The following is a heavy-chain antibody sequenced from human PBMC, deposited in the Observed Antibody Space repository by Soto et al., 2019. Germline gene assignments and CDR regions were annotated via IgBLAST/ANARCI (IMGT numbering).Heavy chain of an antibody. D-gene: IGHD5-18*01. V-gene: IGHV1-46*01. CDR1: GYTFTSYY. Sequence: QVQLVQSGAEVKKPGASVKVSCKASGYTFTSYYMHWVRQAPGQGLEWMGIINPSGGSTSYAQKLQGRVSMTRDTSTGTVYMALSSLRSEDTAVYYCAGGGSYGPRHFQHWGQGTLVTVSS. CDR3: AGGGSYGPRHFQH. J-gene: IGHJ1*01. CDR2: INPSGGST.